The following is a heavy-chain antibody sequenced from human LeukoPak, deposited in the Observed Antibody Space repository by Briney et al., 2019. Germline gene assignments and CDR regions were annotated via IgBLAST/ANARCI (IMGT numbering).Heavy chain of an antibody. J-gene: IGHJ1*01. V-gene: IGHV3-23*01. CDR1: GFTLANYG. CDR2: ISGSGSST. D-gene: IGHD6-13*01. CDR3: AKDKSSSSWYMSFQH. Sequence: GGSLRLSCAASGFTLANYGMSWVRQAPGKGLEWVSSISGSGSSTYYADSVKGRFTISRDNSKNTLYLQMNSLRAEDTAVYYCAKDKSSSSWYMSFQHWGQGTLVTVSS.